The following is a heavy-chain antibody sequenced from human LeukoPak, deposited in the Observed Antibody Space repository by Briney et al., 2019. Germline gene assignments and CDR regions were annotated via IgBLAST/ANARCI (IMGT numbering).Heavy chain of an antibody. J-gene: IGHJ4*02. Sequence: SETLSLTCTVSGGSISSYYWSWIRQPPGKGLEWIGYIYYSGSTNYNPSLTSRVTISVDTSKNQFSLKLSSVTAADTAVYYCARAPGYYDSSGYIDYWGQGTLVTVSS. CDR1: GGSISSYY. CDR2: IYYSGST. CDR3: ARAPGYYDSSGYIDY. D-gene: IGHD3-22*01. V-gene: IGHV4-59*01.